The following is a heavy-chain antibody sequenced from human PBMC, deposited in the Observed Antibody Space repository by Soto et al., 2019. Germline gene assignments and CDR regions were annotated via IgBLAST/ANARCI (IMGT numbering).Heavy chain of an antibody. D-gene: IGHD2-21*02. V-gene: IGHV3-74*01. CDR3: TLGPTNCGGDCRIYGY. CDR1: GFTFTDYW. Sequence: GGSLRLSCAASGFTFTDYWMHWVRQAPGKGLVWVTRMKSDGSNTNYADSVKGRFTISRDNAKNTPYLQMSSLRAEDTAVYYRTLGPTNCGGDCRIYGYWGQGTLVTGSS. CDR2: MKSDGSNT. J-gene: IGHJ4*02.